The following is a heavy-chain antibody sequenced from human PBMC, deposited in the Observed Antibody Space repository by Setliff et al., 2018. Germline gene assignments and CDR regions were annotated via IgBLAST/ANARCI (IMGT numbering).Heavy chain of an antibody. CDR2: ISAYSGNT. CDR1: GYSFTSFS. CDR3: ARLVRYCTRTSCQRTSGAEL. D-gene: IGHD2-2*01. Sequence: GASVKVSCKASGYSFTSFSITWVRQAPGQGLEWMGWISAYSGNTKYALTLQGRVTMTTDPSTSTAYMEVKSLTSDDTAIYYCARLVRYCTRTSCQRTSGAELWGQGTLVTVS. J-gene: IGHJ4*02. V-gene: IGHV1-18*01.